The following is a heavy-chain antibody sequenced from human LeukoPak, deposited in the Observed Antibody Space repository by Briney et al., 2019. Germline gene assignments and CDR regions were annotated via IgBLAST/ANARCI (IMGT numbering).Heavy chain of an antibody. V-gene: IGHV1-58*02. CDR3: AARRGIAVNWFDP. D-gene: IGHD6-19*01. CDR1: ESTFTSSA. Sequence: GTSVKLSCKASESTFTSSAMQWVRQARGQRLEGIGWIVVGSGNTNYAQKFHERVTITRDMSTSTAYMELSSLRSEDTAVYYCAARRGIAVNWFDPWGQGTLVTVSS. CDR2: IVVGSGNT. J-gene: IGHJ5*02.